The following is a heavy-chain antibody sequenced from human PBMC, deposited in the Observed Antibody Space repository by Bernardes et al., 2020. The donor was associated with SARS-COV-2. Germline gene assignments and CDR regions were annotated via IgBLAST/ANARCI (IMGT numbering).Heavy chain of an antibody. CDR3: ARLVDSSSGYYLGGMDV. Sequence: SETLSLTCTVSGGSISSSSYYWGWIRQPPGKGLEWIGSIYYSGSTYYNPSLKSRVTISVDTSKNQFSLKLSSVTAADTAVYYCARLVDSSSGYYLGGMDVWGQGTTVTVSS. V-gene: IGHV4-39*01. D-gene: IGHD6-6*01. CDR1: GGSISSSSYY. J-gene: IGHJ6*02. CDR2: IYYSGST.